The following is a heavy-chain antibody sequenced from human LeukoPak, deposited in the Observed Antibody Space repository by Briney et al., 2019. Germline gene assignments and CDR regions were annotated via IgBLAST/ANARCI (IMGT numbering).Heavy chain of an antibody. J-gene: IGHJ6*03. CDR2: IKGDGSVQ. CDR1: GFPFSGYY. CDR3: VGQLLRAV. D-gene: IGHD2-2*01. V-gene: IGHV3-7*01. Sequence: GGSLRLSCTASGFPFSGYYISWVRQAPGTGLEWLANIKGDGSVQDYVDSVKGRFTISRDNAKDSLYLQMNNLRVDDTAVYYCVGQLLRAVWGKGTTVTVSS.